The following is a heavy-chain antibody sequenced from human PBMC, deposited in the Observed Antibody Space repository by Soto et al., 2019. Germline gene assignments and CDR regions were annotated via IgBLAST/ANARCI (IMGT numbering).Heavy chain of an antibody. V-gene: IGHV3-23*01. J-gene: IGHJ6*04. Sequence: GGSLRLSCAASGFTFSSYAMSWVRQAPGKGLEWVSAISGSGGSTYYADSVKGRFTISRDNSKNTLYLQMNSLRAEDTAVYYCAKDQSLSRYDFWSGYLDVWGKGTTVTVSS. CDR2: ISGSGGST. D-gene: IGHD3-3*01. CDR3: AKDQSLSRYDFWSGYLDV. CDR1: GFTFSSYA.